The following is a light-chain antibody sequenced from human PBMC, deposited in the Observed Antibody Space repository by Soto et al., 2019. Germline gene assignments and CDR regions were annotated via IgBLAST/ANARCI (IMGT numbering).Light chain of an antibody. Sequence: QSVLTQPPSVSGGPGQRVTISCTGSSSNIGAGYGVHWYQQAPGAVPKLIIYGNNNRPSGVPDRISGSKSGTSVTLAITGLQADDEADYYCQSYDNNLNGGVFGGGTKLTVL. CDR3: QSYDNNLNGGV. CDR2: GNN. J-gene: IGLJ3*02. CDR1: SSNIGAGYG. V-gene: IGLV1-40*01.